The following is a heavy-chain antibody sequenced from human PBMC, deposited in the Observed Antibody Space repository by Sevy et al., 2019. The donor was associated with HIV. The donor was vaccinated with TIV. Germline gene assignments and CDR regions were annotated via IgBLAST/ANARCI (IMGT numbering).Heavy chain of an antibody. CDR2: ISAYNGNT. CDR3: ARVPPRDSGSLVGVDY. Sequence: ASVKVSCKASGYTFTSYGISWVRQAPGQGLEWMGWISAYNGNTNYAQKLQGRVTMTTDTSTSTAYMELRGLRSDDTAVYYCARVPPRDSGSLVGVDYWGQGTLVTVSS. J-gene: IGHJ4*02. CDR1: GYTFTSYG. V-gene: IGHV1-18*01. D-gene: IGHD1-26*01.